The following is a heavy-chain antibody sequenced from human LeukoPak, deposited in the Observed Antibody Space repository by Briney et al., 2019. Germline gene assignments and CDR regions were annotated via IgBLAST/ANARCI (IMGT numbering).Heavy chain of an antibody. CDR3: ARMTVSGRDNWFDP. Sequence: RASVKVSCKASGYTFTSYDINWVRHATGQGLEGMGWLNPNSGNTGYAQKFQGRVTITRNTPINTAYMELSSLTSEDTAVYYCARMTVSGRDNWFDPWGQGTLVTVSS. J-gene: IGHJ5*02. CDR1: GYTFTSYD. D-gene: IGHD6-19*01. V-gene: IGHV1-8*03. CDR2: LNPNSGNT.